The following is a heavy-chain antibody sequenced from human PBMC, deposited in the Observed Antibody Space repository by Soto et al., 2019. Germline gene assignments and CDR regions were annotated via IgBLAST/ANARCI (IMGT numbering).Heavy chain of an antibody. CDR2: LLYSGTT. CDR1: GGYISSGDYY. Sequence: QVQLQESGPGLVKPSQTLSLTCTVSGGYISSGDYYWSWIRQPPGKGLEWIGYLLYSGTTNYNPSLESRLTISVDTSKNQFSLKLTSVPAADTAVYYCARNGALDYWGRGTLVTVSS. CDR3: ARNGALDY. V-gene: IGHV4-30-4*01. D-gene: IGHD2-8*01. J-gene: IGHJ4*02.